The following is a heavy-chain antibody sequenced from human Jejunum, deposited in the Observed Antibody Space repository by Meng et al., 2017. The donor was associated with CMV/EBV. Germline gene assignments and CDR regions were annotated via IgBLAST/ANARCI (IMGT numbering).Heavy chain of an antibody. J-gene: IGHJ4*02. CDR2: IYYSGST. CDR1: GDSISNGGYY. CDR3: AREPYGGKGFGYLDY. D-gene: IGHD4-23*01. V-gene: IGHV4-31*02. Sequence: GDSISNGGYYWTWIRQHPGKGLEWIAYIYYSGSTYYNPSLKSRVTMSVDTSKNQCSLKLSSVTAADTAVYYCAREPYGGKGFGYLDYWGQGTLVTVSS.